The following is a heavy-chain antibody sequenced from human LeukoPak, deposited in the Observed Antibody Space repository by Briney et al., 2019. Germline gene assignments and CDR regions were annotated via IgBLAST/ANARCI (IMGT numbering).Heavy chain of an antibody. J-gene: IGHJ4*02. D-gene: IGHD3-3*01. CDR1: GYTFTSFG. Sequence: AAVKVSCKASGYTFTSFGISWVRQAPGQGLEWMGWISPYNGNTNYAQKSHGRVTMPTDISKSPAYLQLRSLRPDDTAVYYCAQDPAFWSGYSFDYWAQGPLVRVSS. CDR3: AQDPAFWSGYSFDY. V-gene: IGHV1-18*01. CDR2: ISPYNGNT.